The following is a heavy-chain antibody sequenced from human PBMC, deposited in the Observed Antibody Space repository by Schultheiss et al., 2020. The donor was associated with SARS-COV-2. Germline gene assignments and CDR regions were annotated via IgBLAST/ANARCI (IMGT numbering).Heavy chain of an antibody. Sequence: GGSLRLSCAASGFTFSSYGMHWVRQAPGKGLEWVAVISYDGSNKYYADSVKGRFTISRDNSKNTLYLQMNSLRAEDTAVYYCARGRSGPGVAVAGTEGYWGQGTLVTVSS. D-gene: IGHD6-19*01. CDR2: ISYDGSNK. CDR3: ARGRSGPGVAVAGTEGY. J-gene: IGHJ4*02. V-gene: IGHV3-30*03. CDR1: GFTFSSYG.